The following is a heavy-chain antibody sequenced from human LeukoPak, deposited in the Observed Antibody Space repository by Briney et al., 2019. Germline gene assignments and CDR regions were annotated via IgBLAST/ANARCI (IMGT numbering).Heavy chain of an antibody. J-gene: IGHJ4*02. CDR3: ARVYSGDYGYSFDY. V-gene: IGHV3-33*07. D-gene: IGHD4-17*01. Sequence: GGSLRLSCAASGFTLNSYIIYWVRQAPGKGLEWVAVIWYDGSNRKYVDSVKGRFTISRDTSKNTVYLQMNSLRAEDTAVYYCARVYSGDYGYSFDYWGQGTLVTVSS. CDR1: GFTLNSYI. CDR2: IWYDGSNR.